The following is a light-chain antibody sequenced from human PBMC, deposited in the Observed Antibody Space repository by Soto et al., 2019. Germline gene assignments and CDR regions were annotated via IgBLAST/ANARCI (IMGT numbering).Light chain of an antibody. CDR3: QQYGRSPWT. V-gene: IGKV3-20*01. J-gene: IGKJ1*01. Sequence: EIVLTQSPGTLSLSPGERSTLSFSSSQSVDSTSLAWYLQKPGLAPRLLIYDASSRATGIPDRFSGRGSGTDFSLTISRLEPEDYAVYFCQQYGRSPWTFGQGTKVDIK. CDR1: QSVDSTS. CDR2: DAS.